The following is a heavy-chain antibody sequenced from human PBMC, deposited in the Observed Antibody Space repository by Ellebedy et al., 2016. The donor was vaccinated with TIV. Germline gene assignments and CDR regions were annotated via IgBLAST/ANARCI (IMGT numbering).Heavy chain of an antibody. D-gene: IGHD3-9*01. V-gene: IGHV4-59*01. J-gene: IGHJ5*02. CDR3: ALLQYSLNWIDL. CDR2: VYHTGNV. CDR1: GGSIYNFY. Sequence: MPSETLSLTCAVSGGSIYNFYWTWIRQAPGKGLEWIGYVYHTGNVNYSPALHSRVTISADMSKRQFSLELTSVTTADTAIYYCALLQYSLNWIDLWGQGILVIVSS.